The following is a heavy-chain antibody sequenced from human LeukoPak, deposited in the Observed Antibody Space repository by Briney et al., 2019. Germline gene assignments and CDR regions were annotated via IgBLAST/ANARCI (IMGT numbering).Heavy chain of an antibody. D-gene: IGHD1-7*01. CDR2: INTDGRST. Sequence: GGSLRLSCAASGFTFSRYYMYWVRQAPGKGLVWVSRINTDGRSTAYADSVKGRFTISRDNAKNTLYLQMNTLRADDTAVYYCASYNWNFPNDYWGQGTLVTVSS. CDR1: GFTFSRYY. J-gene: IGHJ4*02. CDR3: ASYNWNFPNDY. V-gene: IGHV3-74*01.